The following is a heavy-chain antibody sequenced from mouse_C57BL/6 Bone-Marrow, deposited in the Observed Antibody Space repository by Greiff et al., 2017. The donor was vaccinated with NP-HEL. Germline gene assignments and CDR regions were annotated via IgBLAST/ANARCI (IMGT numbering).Heavy chain of an antibody. J-gene: IGHJ3*01. V-gene: IGHV14-4*01. CDR1: GFNIKDDY. Sequence: VHVKQSGAELVRPGASVKLSCTASGFNIKDDYMHWVKQRPEQGLEWIGWIDPENGDTEYASKFQGKATITADTPSNTAYLQLSSLTSEDTAVYYCTTRGGVTFPFAYWGQGTLVTVSA. CDR3: TTRGGVTFPFAY. CDR2: IDPENGDT. D-gene: IGHD2-2*01.